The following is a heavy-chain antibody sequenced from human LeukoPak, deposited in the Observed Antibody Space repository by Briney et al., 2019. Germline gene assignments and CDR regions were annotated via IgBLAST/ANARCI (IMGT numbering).Heavy chain of an antibody. Sequence: GGSLRLSCAASGFTFSNYEFNWVRQAPGKGLEWVSYISSSGRNIYYADSVKGRFTISRDNAKNSLYLQMNSLRAEDTAAYYCARGLCGGDCHSDWGQGTLVTVSS. D-gene: IGHD2-21*02. V-gene: IGHV3-21*05. CDR1: GFTFSNYE. J-gene: IGHJ4*02. CDR2: ISSSGRNI. CDR3: ARGLCGGDCHSD.